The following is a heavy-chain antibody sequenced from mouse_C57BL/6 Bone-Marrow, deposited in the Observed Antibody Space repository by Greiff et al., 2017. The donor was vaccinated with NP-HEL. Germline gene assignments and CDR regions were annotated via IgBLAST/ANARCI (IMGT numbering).Heavy chain of an antibody. CDR1: GYTFTSYW. Sequence: QVQLQQPGAELVRPGSSVKLSCKASGYTFTSYWMHWVKQRPIQGLEWIGNIDPSDSETHYNQKFKDKATLTVDKSSSTAYMQLSSLTSEDSAVYSCERDGIYYGNYGLYYFDYWGQGTTLTVSS. CDR3: ERDGIYYGNYGLYYFDY. V-gene: IGHV1-52*01. D-gene: IGHD2-1*01. CDR2: IDPSDSET. J-gene: IGHJ2*01.